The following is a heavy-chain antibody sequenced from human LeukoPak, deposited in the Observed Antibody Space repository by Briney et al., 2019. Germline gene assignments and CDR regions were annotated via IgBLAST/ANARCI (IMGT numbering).Heavy chain of an antibody. CDR2: IIPIFGTA. Sequence: GASVKVSCKASGGTFSSYAISWVRQAPGQGLEWMGGIIPIFGTANYAQKFQGRVTITTDESTSTAYMELSSLRSEDTAVYYCAGGLLWFGNYYYYMDVWGKGTTVTVSS. D-gene: IGHD3-10*01. V-gene: IGHV1-69*05. CDR1: GGTFSSYA. J-gene: IGHJ6*03. CDR3: AGGLLWFGNYYYYMDV.